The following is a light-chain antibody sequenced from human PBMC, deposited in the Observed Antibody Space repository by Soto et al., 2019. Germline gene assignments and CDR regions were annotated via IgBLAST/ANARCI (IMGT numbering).Light chain of an antibody. CDR3: ASYAGSSTV. Sequence: QSVLTQPPSASGSPGQSVTISCTGTSSDVGGYDYVSWYQQHPSKAPKLMIYEVSKRPSGVPDRFSGSKSGNTASLTVSGLQAEDEADYYCASYAGSSTVFGTGTKVTVL. J-gene: IGLJ1*01. CDR2: EVS. V-gene: IGLV2-8*01. CDR1: SSDVGGYDY.